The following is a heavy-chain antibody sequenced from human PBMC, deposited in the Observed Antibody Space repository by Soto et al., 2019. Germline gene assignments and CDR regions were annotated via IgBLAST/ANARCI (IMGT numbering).Heavy chain of an antibody. J-gene: IGHJ4*02. CDR2: ISGGGDTT. Sequence: GGSLRLSCAASGFTFNNYAMTWVRQAPGKGLEWVSAISGGGDTTSYADSVKGRFTVSRDGSKNTLYLQMSSVRAEDTALYYCAKGRGGSGSLPPRVDFWGQGTLVTVSS. CDR3: AKGRGGSGSLPPRVDF. CDR1: GFTFNNYA. V-gene: IGHV3-23*01. D-gene: IGHD3-10*01.